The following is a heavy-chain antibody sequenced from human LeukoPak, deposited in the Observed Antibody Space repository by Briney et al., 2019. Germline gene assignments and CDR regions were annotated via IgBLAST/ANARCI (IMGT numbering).Heavy chain of an antibody. V-gene: IGHV4-59*01. Sequence: SETLSLTCTVSGGSISSYYWSWIRQPPGKGLEWIGYIYYSGSTNYNPSLKSRVTISVDTSKNQFSLKLSSVTAADTAVYYCARDLSPIAVADYYFDYWGQGTLVTVSS. D-gene: IGHD6-19*01. CDR2: IYYSGST. CDR1: GGSISSYY. J-gene: IGHJ4*02. CDR3: ARDLSPIAVADYYFDY.